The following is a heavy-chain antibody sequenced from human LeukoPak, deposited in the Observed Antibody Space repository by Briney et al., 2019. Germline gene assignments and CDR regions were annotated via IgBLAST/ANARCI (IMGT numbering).Heavy chain of an antibody. Sequence: GGSLRLSCAASGFTFSSYWMSWVRQAPGKGLEWVANIRQDGSEKNYVDSVKGRFTISRDNAKNSLYLQMNSLRAEDTAVYYCARDLDDRENWYGIFDYWGRGTLVNVSS. J-gene: IGHJ4*02. V-gene: IGHV3-7*01. CDR2: IRQDGSEK. D-gene: IGHD1-1*01. CDR1: GFTFSSYW. CDR3: ARDLDDRENWYGIFDY.